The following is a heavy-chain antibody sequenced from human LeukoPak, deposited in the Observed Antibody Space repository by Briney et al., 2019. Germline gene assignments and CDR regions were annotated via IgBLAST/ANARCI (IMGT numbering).Heavy chain of an antibody. D-gene: IGHD5-18*01. CDR1: GYTFTSYG. CDR2: ISAYNGNT. Sequence: GASVKISCKASGYTFTSYGISWVRQAPGQGLEWMGWISAYNGNTNYAQKLQGRVTMTTDTSTSTAYMELRSLRSDDTAVYYCAREGYVDTAMVIDTPFDPWGQGTLVTVSS. J-gene: IGHJ5*02. V-gene: IGHV1-18*01. CDR3: AREGYVDTAMVIDTPFDP.